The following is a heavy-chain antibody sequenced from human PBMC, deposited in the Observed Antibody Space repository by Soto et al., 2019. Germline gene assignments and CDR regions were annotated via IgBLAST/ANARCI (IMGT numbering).Heavy chain of an antibody. Sequence: QAQLQETGPGLVRPSQTLSLTCTVSGDSISSATYYWSGIRQHPGKGLEWIGYIYYTGSTYYNPSLKSRVAISVDTSKNQFSLKLSSVTAADTAVYSCARGFGRTSDYWGQGTLVTVSS. V-gene: IGHV4-31*03. CDR1: GDSISSATYY. CDR3: ARGFGRTSDY. J-gene: IGHJ4*02. CDR2: IYYTGST. D-gene: IGHD2-2*01.